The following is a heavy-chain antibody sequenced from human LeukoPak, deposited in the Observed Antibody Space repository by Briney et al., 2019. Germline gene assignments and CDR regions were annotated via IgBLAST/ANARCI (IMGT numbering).Heavy chain of an antibody. D-gene: IGHD3/OR15-3a*01. CDR3: ARDFDGDYYFRY. Sequence: SETLSLTCTVSGGSISNYYWSWFRQPPGKRLEWIGYIYYNGNTNYHPSLKSRVTMSVDTSKKQFSLKLSSVTAADTAVYYCARDFDGDYYFRYWGQGTLVTVSS. CDR1: GGSISNYY. CDR2: IYYNGNT. J-gene: IGHJ4*02. V-gene: IGHV4-59*01.